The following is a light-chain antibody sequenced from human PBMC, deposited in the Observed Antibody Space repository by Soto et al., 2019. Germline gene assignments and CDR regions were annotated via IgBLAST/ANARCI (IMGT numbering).Light chain of an antibody. J-gene: IGKJ1*01. V-gene: IGKV1-39*01. Sequence: DIQMTQSPSSLSASVGDRVTITCRASQSISSYLNWYQQKPGKAPKLLIYAASSLQSGVPSRFSGSGSGTDFTLTINSLQPEDVATYYCLQSSRYPWTFGQGTKVEIK. CDR1: QSISSY. CDR3: LQSSRYPWT. CDR2: AAS.